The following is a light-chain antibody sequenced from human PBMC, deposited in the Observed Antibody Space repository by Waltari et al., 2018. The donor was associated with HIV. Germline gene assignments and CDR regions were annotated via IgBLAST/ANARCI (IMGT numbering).Light chain of an antibody. CDR1: QSISSY. CDR3: QQSYGTPRT. J-gene: IGKJ1*01. CDR2: AAS. Sequence: DIQVTQSPSSLYASVGDRVTITCRASQSISSYLNWYQQKPGKAPKLLIYAASSLQSGVPSRFSGSGSGTDFTLTISSLQPEDFATYYCQQSYGTPRTFGQGTKVEIK. V-gene: IGKV1-39*01.